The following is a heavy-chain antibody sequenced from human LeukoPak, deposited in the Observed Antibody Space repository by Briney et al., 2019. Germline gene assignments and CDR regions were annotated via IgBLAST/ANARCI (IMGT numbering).Heavy chain of an antibody. D-gene: IGHD3-16*01. CDR1: GFTFSSYA. V-gene: IGHV3-23*01. CDR2: IFDSGAPS. Sequence: GGSLRLSCAASGFTFSSYAMNWVRQAPGKGLEWVSSIFDSGAPSYYADSVKGRFTISRDNSGNTFYLQMENLRAEDSATYYCTKAVGGGRDAYDIWGQGTRVIVSS. CDR3: TKAVGGGRDAYDI. J-gene: IGHJ3*02.